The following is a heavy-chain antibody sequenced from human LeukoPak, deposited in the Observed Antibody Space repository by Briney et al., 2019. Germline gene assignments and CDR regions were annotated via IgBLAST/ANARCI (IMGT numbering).Heavy chain of an antibody. CDR1: GFSLSTSGMC. V-gene: IGHV2-70*11. D-gene: IGHD2-21*02. CDR2: IDWDDDK. CDR3: ALRHCGGDYTNYYGMDV. Sequence: SGPALVKPTQTLTLTCTFSGFSLSTSGMCVSWIRQPPGKALEWLARIDWDDDKYYSTSLKTRLTISKDTSKNQVVLTMTNVDPVDTATYYCALRHCGGDYTNYYGMDVWGQGTTVTVSS. J-gene: IGHJ6*02.